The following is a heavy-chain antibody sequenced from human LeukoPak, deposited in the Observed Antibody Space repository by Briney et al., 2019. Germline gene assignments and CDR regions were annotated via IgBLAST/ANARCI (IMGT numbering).Heavy chain of an antibody. CDR1: EFNVSNYW. V-gene: IGHV3-74*03. CDR3: ARWGTGMAAFDL. D-gene: IGHD5-18*01. Sequence: PGGSLRLSCAASEFNVSNYWMHWIRQAPGTGPMWVSRINGDGSDTKYADSVKGRLTISRDNAKNTLYLHMNSLRAEDTALYWCARWGTGMAAFDLWGQGTLVTVSS. CDR2: INGDGSDT. J-gene: IGHJ4*02.